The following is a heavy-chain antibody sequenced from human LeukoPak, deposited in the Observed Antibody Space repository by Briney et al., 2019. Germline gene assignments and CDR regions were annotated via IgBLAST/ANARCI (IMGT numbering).Heavy chain of an antibody. J-gene: IGHJ4*02. V-gene: IGHV4-39*02. CDR3: VRDYSNFVQGD. D-gene: IGHD4-11*01. CDR1: GDSISSSRYY. Sequence: SETLSLTCTVSGDSISSSRYYWGWIRQSPGKGLEWIGSIYSGGETHYNPSLNSRVTIFLDTSKNRFSLNLISVTATDTAVYYCVRDYSNFVQGDWGQGTLVTVSS. CDR2: IYSGGET.